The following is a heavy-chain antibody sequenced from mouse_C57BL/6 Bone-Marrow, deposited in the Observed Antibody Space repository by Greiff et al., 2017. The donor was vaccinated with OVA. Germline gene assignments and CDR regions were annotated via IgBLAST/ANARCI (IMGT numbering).Heavy chain of an antibody. Sequence: QVQLQQPGAELVKPGASVKMSCKASGYTFTSYWITWVKQRPGQGLEWIGDIYPGSGSTNYNEKFKSKATLTVDTSSSTAYMQLSSLTSEDSVVYYCARRGLRRAYYAMDYWGQGTSVTVSS. J-gene: IGHJ4*01. V-gene: IGHV1-55*01. CDR2: IYPGSGST. CDR1: GYTFTSYW. D-gene: IGHD2-4*01. CDR3: ARRGLRRAYYAMDY.